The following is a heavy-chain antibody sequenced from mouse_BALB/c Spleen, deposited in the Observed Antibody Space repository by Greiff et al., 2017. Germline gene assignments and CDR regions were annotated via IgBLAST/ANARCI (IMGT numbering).Heavy chain of an antibody. J-gene: IGHJ3*01. CDR1: GFTFSSYG. V-gene: IGHV5-6*01. CDR2: ISSGGSYT. D-gene: IGHD2-4*01. CDR3: ARHKGYDSLGFAY. Sequence: DVHLVESGGDLVKPGGSLKLSCAASGFTFSSYGMSWVRQTPDKRLEWVATISSGGSYTYYPDSVKGRFTISRDNAKNTLYLQMSSLKSEDTAMYDGARHKGYDSLGFAYWGQGTLVTVSA.